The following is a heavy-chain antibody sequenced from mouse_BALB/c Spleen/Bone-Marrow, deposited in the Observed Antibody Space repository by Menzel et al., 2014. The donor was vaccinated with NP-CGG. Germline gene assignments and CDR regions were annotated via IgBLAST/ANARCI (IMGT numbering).Heavy chain of an antibody. CDR2: INPSSGYT. Sequence: VQLVESWAELAKPVASVLMCCKASGYTFTSYTMHWVKQRPGQGLEWIGYINPSSGYTNYNQKFKDKATLTADKSSSTAYMQLSSLTSEDSAVCYCARRDYFDYWGRGTTLTVSS. CDR3: ARRDYFDY. V-gene: IGHV1-4*01. J-gene: IGHJ2*01. CDR1: GYTFTSYT.